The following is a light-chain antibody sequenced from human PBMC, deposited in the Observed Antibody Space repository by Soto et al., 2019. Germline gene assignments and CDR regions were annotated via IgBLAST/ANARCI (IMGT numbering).Light chain of an antibody. CDR3: KYRT. CDR2: GAS. J-gene: IGKJ1*01. CDR1: QSVSSSY. V-gene: IGKV3-20*01. Sequence: EIVLTQSPGTLSLSPGERATLSCRASQSVSSSYLAWYQQKPGQAPRLLIYGASSRATGIPDRFSGSGSGTDFTLTISRLEPEDFAVYYCKYRTFGQGTKVEIK.